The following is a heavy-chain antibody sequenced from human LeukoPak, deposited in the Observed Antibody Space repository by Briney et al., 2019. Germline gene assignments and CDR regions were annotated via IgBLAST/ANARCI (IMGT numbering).Heavy chain of an antibody. CDR1: GFTFSSYW. D-gene: IGHD2-2*01. J-gene: IGHJ5*02. V-gene: IGHV3-74*01. Sequence: SGGSLRLSCAASGFTFSSYWMHWVRQAPGKGLLWVSRINSDGSSTSYADSVKGRFTISRDNAKNTLYLQMNSLRAEDTAVYYCARGVGYCSSTSCYWWFDPWGQGTLVTVSS. CDR3: ARGVGYCSSTSCYWWFDP. CDR2: INSDGSST.